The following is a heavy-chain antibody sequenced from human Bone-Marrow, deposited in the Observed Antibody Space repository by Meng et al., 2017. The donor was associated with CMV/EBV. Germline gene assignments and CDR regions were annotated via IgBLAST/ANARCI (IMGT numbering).Heavy chain of an antibody. D-gene: IGHD3-22*01. Sequence: STFTSYYMPWVRQAPGQGLEWMGIINPSGGSTSYAQKFQGRVTMTRDTSTSTVYMELSSLRSEDTAVYYCARGGITMIVVVTQPPDYWGQGTLVTVSS. V-gene: IGHV1-46*01. J-gene: IGHJ4*02. CDR3: ARGGITMIVVVTQPPDY. CDR1: STFTSYY. CDR2: INPSGGST.